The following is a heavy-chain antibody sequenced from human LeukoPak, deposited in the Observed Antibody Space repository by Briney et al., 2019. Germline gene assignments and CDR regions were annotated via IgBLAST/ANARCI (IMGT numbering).Heavy chain of an antibody. CDR3: ARENLLSKWFDP. D-gene: IGHD2/OR15-2a*01. CDR1: GGSISSYY. J-gene: IGHJ5*02. Sequence: PSETLSLTCTVSGGSISSYYWSWIRQPPGKGLEWIGYIYYSGSTNYNPSLKSRVTISVDTSKNQFSLKLSSVTAADTAVYYSARENLLSKWFDPWGQGTLVTVSS. CDR2: IYYSGST. V-gene: IGHV4-59*01.